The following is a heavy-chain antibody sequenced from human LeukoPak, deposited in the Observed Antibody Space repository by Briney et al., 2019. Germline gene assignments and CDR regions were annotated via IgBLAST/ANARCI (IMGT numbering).Heavy chain of an antibody. D-gene: IGHD3-10*01. V-gene: IGHV3-49*03. CDR3: TRAALITMVRGAIFDY. Sequence: GGSLRLSCTASGFTFGDYAMSWFRQAPGKGLEWVGFIRSKAYGGTTEYAASVKGRFTISRDDSKSIAYLQMNSLKTEDTAVYYCTRAALITMVRGAIFDYWGQGTLVTVSS. CDR2: IRSKAYGGTT. CDR1: GFTFGDYA. J-gene: IGHJ4*02.